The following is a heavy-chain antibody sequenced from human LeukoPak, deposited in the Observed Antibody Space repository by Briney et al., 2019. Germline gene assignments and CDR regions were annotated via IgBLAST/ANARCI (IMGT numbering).Heavy chain of an antibody. CDR1: GFTFSSSG. Sequence: TGGSLRLSCAASGFTFSSSGMHWVRQAPGKGLEYVSAISSNGGSTYYANSVKGRFTISRDNSKNTLYLQMGSLRAEDMAVYYCARRYCSGGTCHYYYWGQGTLITVSS. CDR2: ISSNGGST. V-gene: IGHV3-64*01. CDR3: ARRYCSGGTCHYYY. D-gene: IGHD2-15*01. J-gene: IGHJ4*02.